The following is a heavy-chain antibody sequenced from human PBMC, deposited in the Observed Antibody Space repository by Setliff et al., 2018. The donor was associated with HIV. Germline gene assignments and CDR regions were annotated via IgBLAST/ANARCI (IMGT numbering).Heavy chain of an antibody. CDR2: ISYSGFT. Sequence: SETLSLTCTVSGVSITSYYWSWLRQPPGKGLESIGYISYSGFTSYNPSLQSRVTISVDRSKNQFSLKLTSVTAADTAVYYCARPLSESYNFWGDAFAIWGQGTMVTVSS. D-gene: IGHD3-3*01. CDR3: ARPLSESYNFWGDAFAI. J-gene: IGHJ3*02. CDR1: GVSITSYY. V-gene: IGHV4-59*08.